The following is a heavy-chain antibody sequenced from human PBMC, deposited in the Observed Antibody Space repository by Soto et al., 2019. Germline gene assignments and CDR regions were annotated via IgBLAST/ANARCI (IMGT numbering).Heavy chain of an antibody. J-gene: IGHJ4*02. CDR2: ITGSGGST. D-gene: IGHD3-3*01. CDR3: AKGVTYYDFWSGYFEY. CDR1: GFTLGNYA. V-gene: IGHV3-23*01. Sequence: GGSLRLSCAASGFTLGNYAMSWVRQAPGQGLEWVSAITGSGGSTYYADSVKGRFTISRDTSQNTVYLQMNSLRAEDTAVYYCAKGVTYYDFWSGYFEYWGQGTLVTVSS.